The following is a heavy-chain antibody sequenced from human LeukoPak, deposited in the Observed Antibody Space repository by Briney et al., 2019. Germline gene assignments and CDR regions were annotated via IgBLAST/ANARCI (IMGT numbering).Heavy chain of an antibody. D-gene: IGHD4-17*01. Sequence: GGSLRLSCAASGFTFSSYWMHWVRQAPGKGLVWVSRINSDGSSTSYADSVKGRFTISRDNAKNTLYPQMNSLRAKDTAVYYCARAKATVTTCYFDYWGQGTLVTVSS. V-gene: IGHV3-74*01. J-gene: IGHJ4*02. CDR2: INSDGSST. CDR3: ARAKATVTTCYFDY. CDR1: GFTFSSYW.